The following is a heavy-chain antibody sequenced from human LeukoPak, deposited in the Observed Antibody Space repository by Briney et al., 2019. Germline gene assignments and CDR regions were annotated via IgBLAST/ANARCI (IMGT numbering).Heavy chain of an antibody. CDR2: INHSGST. J-gene: IGHJ3*02. Sequence: SETLSLTCAVSGGTLSGYYWTWIRQPPGKGLEWIGEINHSGSTNYNPSLGSRVTISVDTSKNQFSLKLNSVTAADTAVYYCARGYIVLVPAAIKDAFDIWGRGTMVTVSS. CDR3: ARGYIVLVPAAIKDAFDI. CDR1: GGTLSGYY. V-gene: IGHV4-34*01. D-gene: IGHD2-2*02.